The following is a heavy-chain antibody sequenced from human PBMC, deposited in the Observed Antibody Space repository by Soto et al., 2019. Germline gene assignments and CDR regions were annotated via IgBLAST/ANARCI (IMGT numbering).Heavy chain of an antibody. V-gene: IGHV4-4*07. CDR3: ARGFASSWYYFDF. CDR2: IYTSGGT. CDR1: GGSITGYY. J-gene: IGHJ4*02. D-gene: IGHD6-13*01. Sequence: QVHLQESGPGLVKPSETLSLTCTVSGGSITGYYWSWIRQPAGKGLEWIGRIYTSGGTNYNPSLKSRISMSVDTSKNQFSLKLTSVTAADTAVYYCARGFASSWYYFDFWGQGALVTVSS.